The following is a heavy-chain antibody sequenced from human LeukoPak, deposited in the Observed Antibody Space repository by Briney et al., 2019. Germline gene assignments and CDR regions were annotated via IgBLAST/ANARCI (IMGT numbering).Heavy chain of an antibody. Sequence: GGSLRLSCAASGFTFCDYYMGWIRQAPGKALEWVSYISSSGSTIYYADSVKGRFTISRDNAKNSLYLQMNSLRAEDTAVYYCARYPVYCSGGSCYSNYYYGMDVWGQGTTVTVSS. CDR1: GFTFCDYY. V-gene: IGHV3-11*01. J-gene: IGHJ6*02. CDR3: ARYPVYCSGGSCYSNYYYGMDV. D-gene: IGHD2-15*01. CDR2: ISSSGSTI.